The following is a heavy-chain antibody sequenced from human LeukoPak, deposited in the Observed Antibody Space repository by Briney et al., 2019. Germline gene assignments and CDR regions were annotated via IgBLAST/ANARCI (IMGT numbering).Heavy chain of an antibody. CDR1: GYTFTDYG. CDR2: ISAYTGNT. J-gene: IGHJ4*02. V-gene: IGHV1-18*01. CDR3: ARDRGSFLDY. Sequence: ASVKVSCKSSGYTFTDYGFNWVRQAPGQGLEWMGWISAYTGNTNYAQKPQGRVTMTTDTSTTTAYMELRSLRSDDTAVYYCARDRGSFLDYWGQGTLVTVSS. D-gene: IGHD2-15*01.